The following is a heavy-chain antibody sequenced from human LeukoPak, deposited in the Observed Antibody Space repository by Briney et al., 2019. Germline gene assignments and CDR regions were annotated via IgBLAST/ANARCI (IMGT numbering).Heavy chain of an antibody. Sequence: ASVKVSCMASGYTFTSYGISWVRQSPGQGLEWMGWISAYNGNTNYAQKLQGRVTMTTDTSTSTAYMELRSLRSDDTAVYYCARVSCSSTSCYGGRFDPWGQGTRVTVSS. CDR1: GYTFTSYG. D-gene: IGHD2-2*01. CDR3: ARVSCSSTSCYGGRFDP. CDR2: ISAYNGNT. V-gene: IGHV1-18*01. J-gene: IGHJ5*02.